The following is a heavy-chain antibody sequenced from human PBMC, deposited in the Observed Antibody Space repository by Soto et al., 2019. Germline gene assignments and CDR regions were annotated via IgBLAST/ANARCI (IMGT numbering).Heavy chain of an antibody. D-gene: IGHD2-15*01. CDR1: GGSISSGDYY. J-gene: IGHJ5*02. Sequence: SETLSLTCTVSGGSISSGDYYWSWIRQPPGKGLEWIGYIYYSGSTYYNPSLKSRVTISVDTSKNQFSLKLSSVTAADTAVYYCARVLMVVAATPDCLDPWGQGTLVTVSS. CDR2: IYYSGST. CDR3: ARVLMVVAATPDCLDP. V-gene: IGHV4-30-4*01.